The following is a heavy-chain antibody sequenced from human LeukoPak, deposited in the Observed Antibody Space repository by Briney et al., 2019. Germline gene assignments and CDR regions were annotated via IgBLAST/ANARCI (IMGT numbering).Heavy chain of an antibody. CDR1: GGSISSYY. V-gene: IGHV4-59*01. CDR3: ARDGVRGGAFDI. CDR2: IYYSGST. Sequence: SETLSLTCTVSGGSISSYYWSWIRQPPGKGLEWIGNIYYSGSTNYNPSLKSRVTISVDTSKNQFSLKLSSVTAADTAVYYCARDGVRGGAFDIWGQGTMVTVSS. J-gene: IGHJ3*02. D-gene: IGHD3-10*01.